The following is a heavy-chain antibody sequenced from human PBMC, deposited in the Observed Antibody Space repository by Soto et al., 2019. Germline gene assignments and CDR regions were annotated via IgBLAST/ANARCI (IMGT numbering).Heavy chain of an antibody. CDR2: IAWSGSSAI. CDR1: GFTISTYS. V-gene: IGHV3-48*02. D-gene: IGHD6-25*01. J-gene: IGHJ6*02. CDR3: ARDAGGRLQEDYYYGMDV. Sequence: PGGSLRLSCAVSGFTISTYSMNWVRQAPGKGLEWISYIAWSGSSAIYYADSAKGRFTISRDNAENSLYLQMSSLRDEDTAVYYCARDAGGRLQEDYYYGMDVWGQGTTVTVSS.